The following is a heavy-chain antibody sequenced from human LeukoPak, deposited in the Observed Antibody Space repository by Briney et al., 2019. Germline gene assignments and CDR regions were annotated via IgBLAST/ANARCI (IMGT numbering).Heavy chain of an antibody. Sequence: GGSLRLYCAASGFTFSSYAMHWVRQAPGKGLEWVSAISGSGGSTYYADSVKGRFTISRDNSKNTLYLQMNSLRAEDTAVYYCANAQAYYYDSSGHALDYWGQGTLVTVSS. V-gene: IGHV3-23*01. CDR1: GFTFSSYA. CDR2: ISGSGGST. D-gene: IGHD3-22*01. CDR3: ANAQAYYYDSSGHALDY. J-gene: IGHJ4*02.